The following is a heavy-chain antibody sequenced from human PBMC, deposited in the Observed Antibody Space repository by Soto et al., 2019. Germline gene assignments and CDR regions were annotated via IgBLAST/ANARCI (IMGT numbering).Heavy chain of an antibody. J-gene: IGHJ5*02. CDR2: FDPEDGET. Sequence: ASVKVSCKVSGYTPTELSMHWGRQAPGKGLEWMGGFDPEDGETIYAQKFQGRVTMTEDTSTDTAYMELSSLRSEDTAVYYCATLGVGTTGWFDPWGQGTLVTVSS. CDR1: GYTPTELS. D-gene: IGHD3-16*01. CDR3: ATLGVGTTGWFDP. V-gene: IGHV1-24*01.